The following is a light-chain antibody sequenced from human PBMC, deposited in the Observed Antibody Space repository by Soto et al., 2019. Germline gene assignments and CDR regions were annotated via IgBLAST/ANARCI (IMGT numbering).Light chain of an antibody. CDR1: TSDVGGYNS. CDR3: SSYRNGGTFV. CDR2: EVR. V-gene: IGLV2-14*01. Sequence: QSVLTQPASVSGSPGQSITVSCTGTTSDVGGYNSVSWYQHHPGKAPKLIIYEVRKRPSGISSRFSGSQSGNTASLSISGLQAEDEADYYCSSYRNGGTFVFGNGTKVTV. J-gene: IGLJ1*01.